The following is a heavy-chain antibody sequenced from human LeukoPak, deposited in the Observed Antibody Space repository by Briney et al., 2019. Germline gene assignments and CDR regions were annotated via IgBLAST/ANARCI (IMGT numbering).Heavy chain of an antibody. V-gene: IGHV3-48*03. CDR1: GFTFSSYE. CDR2: ISSSGSTI. J-gene: IGHJ4*02. D-gene: IGHD1-26*01. Sequence: GGSLRLSCAASGFTFSSYEMNWVRQAPGKGLEWVSYISSSGSTIYYADSVKGRFTISRDNSKNTLYLQMNSLRAEDTAVYYCARVQGALDYWGQGTLVTVSS. CDR3: ARVQGALDY.